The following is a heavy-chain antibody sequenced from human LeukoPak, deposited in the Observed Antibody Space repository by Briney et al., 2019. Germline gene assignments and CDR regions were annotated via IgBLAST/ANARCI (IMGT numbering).Heavy chain of an antibody. V-gene: IGHV4-34*01. Sequence: SETLSLTCAVYGGSFSGYYCSWIRQPPGKGLEWIGEINHSGSTNYNPSLKSRVTISVDTSKNQFSLKLSSVTAADTAVYYCARSNLITMVQGVIIPCFDYWGQGTLVTVSS. CDR3: ARSNLITMVQGVIIPCFDY. CDR1: GGSFSGYY. D-gene: IGHD3-10*01. CDR2: INHSGST. J-gene: IGHJ4*02.